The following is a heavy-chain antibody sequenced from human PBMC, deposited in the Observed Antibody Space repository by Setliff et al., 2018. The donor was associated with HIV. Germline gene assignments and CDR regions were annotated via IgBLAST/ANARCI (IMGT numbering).Heavy chain of an antibody. CDR1: GYTFTNYA. CDR2: IDTNTGNP. CDR3: ARLSPYGDYLLFQY. Sequence: KASCKASGYTFTNYAMNWLRQAPGQGLEWMGWIDTNTGNPTYAQGFTGRFVFSLDTSVSTAFLQISTLKAEDTAVYYCARLSPYGDYLLFQYWGQGTQVTVSS. J-gene: IGHJ4*02. D-gene: IGHD4-17*01. V-gene: IGHV7-4-1*02.